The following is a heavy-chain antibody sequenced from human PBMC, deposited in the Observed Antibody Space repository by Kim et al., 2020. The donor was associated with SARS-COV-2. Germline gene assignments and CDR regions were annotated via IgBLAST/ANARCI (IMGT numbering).Heavy chain of an antibody. CDR3: AKQWAPRNNWFDP. CDR1: GFTFSSCA. D-gene: IGHD6-6*01. V-gene: IGHV3-23*01. J-gene: IGHJ5*01. Sequence: GGSLRLSCAASGFTFSSCAMNWVRLAPGKGLEWVSTITSSGSNTFYADSVKGRFTISRDNSENTRYLQMNNLKAEDTAMYYCAKQWAPRNNWFDPWGQGTLVTVSS. CDR2: ITSSGSNT.